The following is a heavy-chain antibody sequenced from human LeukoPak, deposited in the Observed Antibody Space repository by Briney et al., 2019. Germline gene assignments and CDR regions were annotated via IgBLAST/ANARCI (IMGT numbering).Heavy chain of an antibody. CDR3: ATPSSFPFDY. J-gene: IGHJ4*02. D-gene: IGHD5/OR15-5a*01. CDR1: GGSIGSSSYY. V-gene: IGHV4-39*01. Sequence: SETLSLTCTVSGGSIGSSSYYWGWIRQPPGKGLEWIGSIYYSGSTYYNPSLKSRVTISVDTSKNQFSLKLSSVTAADTAVYYCATPSSFPFDYWGQGTLVTVSS. CDR2: IYYSGST.